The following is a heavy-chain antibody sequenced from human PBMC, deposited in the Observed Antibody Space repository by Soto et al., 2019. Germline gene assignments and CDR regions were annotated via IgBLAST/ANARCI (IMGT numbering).Heavy chain of an antibody. V-gene: IGHV3-48*01. CDR1: GFSFSNYA. CDR2: ISLSSSNI. Sequence: EVQLVESGGGLVQPGGSLRLSCVGSGFSFSNYAMDWVRQAPGKGLEWVSYISLSSSNIHYADSVQGRFTISRDNAKNSMYLQMNSLRAEDTAVYYCARDPSRGSYWARYIDLWGRGTLVTFSS. D-gene: IGHD1-26*01. J-gene: IGHJ2*01. CDR3: ARDPSRGSYWARYIDL.